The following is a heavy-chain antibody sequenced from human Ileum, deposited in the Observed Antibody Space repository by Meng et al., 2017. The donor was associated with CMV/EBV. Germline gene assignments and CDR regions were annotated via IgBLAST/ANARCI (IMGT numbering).Heavy chain of an antibody. D-gene: IGHD3-22*01. V-gene: IGHV3-11*01. CDR1: GFTFSDYY. CDR3: ARSTLQTGDSSGQSH. Sequence: GESLKISCVTSGFTFSDYYMRWIRQAPGKGLECLSYISGRSSSIFYADSVKGRFTISRDNAKKTLYLQMNNLKGEDTAVYYCARSTLQTGDSSGQSHWGQGTLVTVSS. CDR2: ISGRSSSI. J-gene: IGHJ1*01.